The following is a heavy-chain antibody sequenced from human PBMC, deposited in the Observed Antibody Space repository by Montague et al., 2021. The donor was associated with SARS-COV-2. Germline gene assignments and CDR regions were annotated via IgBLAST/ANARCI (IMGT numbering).Heavy chain of an antibody. Sequence: SETLSLTCTVSGGSITTSSAFHWAWVRPPPGKGLEWIGNVHYTGTTYYNPSLRSRVTISVDTSREQFSLRLSSATAADTAVYHCARLPTGYPNWFDPWGQGTLVTVSS. CDR1: GGSITTSSAFH. D-gene: IGHD3-9*01. V-gene: IGHV4-39*01. CDR3: ARLPTGYPNWFDP. CDR2: VHYTGTT. J-gene: IGHJ5*02.